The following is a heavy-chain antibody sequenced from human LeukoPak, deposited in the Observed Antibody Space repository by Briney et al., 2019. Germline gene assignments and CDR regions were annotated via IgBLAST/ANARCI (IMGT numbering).Heavy chain of an antibody. V-gene: IGHV3-30*02. D-gene: IGHD2-15*01. CDR2: IRHDGSNE. J-gene: IGHJ3*02. CDR1: GFTFSSYG. CDR3: AKDRGWELLLWDALDI. Sequence: GGFLRLSCAASGFTFSSYGMHWVRQAPGKGLERVAFIRHDGSNENYADSVKGRFTISRDNSKNTLSLQMTSLRAEDTAVYYCAKDRGWELLLWDALDIWGQGTTVTVSS.